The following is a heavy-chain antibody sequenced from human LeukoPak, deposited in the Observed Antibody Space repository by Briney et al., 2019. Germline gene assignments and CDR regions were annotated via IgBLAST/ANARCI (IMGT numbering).Heavy chain of an antibody. CDR1: GGSISSYY. V-gene: IGHV4-4*07. Sequence: SETLSLTCTVSGGSISSYYWSWIRQPAGKGLEWIGRIYTSGSTNYNPSLKSRVTLSVDTSKNQFSLKLSSVTAADTAMYYCARVSGYSYTEYYFDYWGQGTLVTVSS. J-gene: IGHJ4*02. CDR3: ARVSGYSYTEYYFDY. D-gene: IGHD5-18*01. CDR2: IYTSGST.